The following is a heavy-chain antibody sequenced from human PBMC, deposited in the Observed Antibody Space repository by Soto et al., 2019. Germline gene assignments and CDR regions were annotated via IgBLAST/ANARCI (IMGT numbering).Heavy chain of an antibody. CDR2: ISGSGGST. V-gene: IGHV3-23*01. CDR1: GFTFSSYA. Sequence: PGGSLRLSCAASGFTFSSYAMSWVRQAPGKGLEWVSAISGSGGSTYYADSVKGRFTISRDNSKNTLYLQMNSLRAEDTAVYYCAKDTGTYYYGSGSYYNKIDFDYWGQGTLVTVSS. D-gene: IGHD3-10*01. J-gene: IGHJ4*02. CDR3: AKDTGTYYYGSGSYYNKIDFDY.